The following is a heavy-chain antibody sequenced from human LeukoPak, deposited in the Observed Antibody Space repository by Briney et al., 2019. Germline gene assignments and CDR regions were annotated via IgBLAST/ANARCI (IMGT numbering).Heavy chain of an antibody. V-gene: IGHV3-23*01. D-gene: IGHD3-3*01. CDR2: ISDSGGNT. CDR1: GFIFSTYA. Sequence: GGSLRLSCVASGFIFSTYAMHWVRQAPGKGPEWVSAISDSGGNTFYADSVKGRFTVSRDNSKNTLYLQMNSLRAEDTAVYYCAKDGVWGQGTLVTVSS. CDR3: AKDGV. J-gene: IGHJ4*02.